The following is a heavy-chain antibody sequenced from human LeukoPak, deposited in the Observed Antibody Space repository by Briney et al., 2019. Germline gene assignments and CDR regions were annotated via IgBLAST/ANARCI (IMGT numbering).Heavy chain of an antibody. CDR1: GFTVSSNY. CDR3: ARLVQLWSYYYDSSAPNWFDP. D-gene: IGHD3-22*01. Sequence: GGSLRLSCAASGFTVSSNYMSWVRQAPGKGLEWVSVIYSGGSTHYADSVKGRFTISRDNSKNTLYLQMNSLRAEDTAVYYCARLVQLWSYYYDSSAPNWFDPWGLGTLVTVSS. CDR2: IYSGGST. J-gene: IGHJ5*02. V-gene: IGHV3-53*01.